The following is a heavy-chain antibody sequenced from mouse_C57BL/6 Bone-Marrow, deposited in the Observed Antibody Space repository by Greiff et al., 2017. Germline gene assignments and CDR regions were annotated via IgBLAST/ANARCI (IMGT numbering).Heavy chain of an antibody. CDR3: ARSELGGY. CDR1: GYTFTSYT. V-gene: IGHV1-4*01. CDR2: INPSSGYT. D-gene: IGHD4-1*01. J-gene: IGHJ2*01. Sequence: VQLQQSGAELARPGASVKMSCKASGYTFTSYTMHWVKQRPGQGLEWIGYINPSSGYTKYNQKFKDKATLTADKSSSTAYMRLSSLTSEDSAVYYCARSELGGYWGQGTTLTVSS.